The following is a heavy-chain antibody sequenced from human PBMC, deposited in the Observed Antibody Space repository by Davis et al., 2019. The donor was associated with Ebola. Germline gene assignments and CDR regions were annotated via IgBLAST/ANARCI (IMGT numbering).Heavy chain of an antibody. Sequence: GESLKISCAASGFTFSNAWMSWVRQAPGKGLEWVGRIKRKTDGGTTDYAAPVTGRFTISRDDSKNTLYLQMNSLKTEDTAVYYCTTFGEITMIVVLTDYWGQGTLVTVSS. CDR2: IKRKTDGGTT. CDR1: GFTFSNAW. D-gene: IGHD3-22*01. CDR3: TTFGEITMIVVLTDY. J-gene: IGHJ4*02. V-gene: IGHV3-15*01.